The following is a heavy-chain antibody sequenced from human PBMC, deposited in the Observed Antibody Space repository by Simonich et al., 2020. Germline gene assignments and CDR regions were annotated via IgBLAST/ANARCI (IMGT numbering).Heavy chain of an antibody. J-gene: IGHJ6*02. D-gene: IGHD1-26*01. CDR1: GGSISSYY. Sequence: QVQLQESGPGLVKPSETLSLTCTVSGGSISSYYWSWIRQPPGKGLEWIGYIYYSGSTNYKPSHKSRVTITVDTSKNQFSLKLSSVTAADTAVYYCARSLGYYYYYYGMDVWGQGTTVTVSS. CDR2: IYYSGST. V-gene: IGHV4-59*08. CDR3: ARSLGYYYYYYGMDV.